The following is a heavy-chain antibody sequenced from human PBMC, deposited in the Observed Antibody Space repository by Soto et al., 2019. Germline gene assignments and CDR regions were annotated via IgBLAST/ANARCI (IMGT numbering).Heavy chain of an antibody. CDR1: GYSFTSYW. V-gene: IGHV5-10-1*01. D-gene: IGHD2-21*01. J-gene: IGHJ4*02. CDR3: ARTVLWTPDY. Sequence: GEALKISCKGSGYSFTSYWIGWVRQMPGKGLEWMGRIDPSDSYTNYSPSFQGHVTISADKSISTAYLQWSSLKASDTTMYYCARTVLWTPDYWGQGTLVTVSS. CDR2: IDPSDSYT.